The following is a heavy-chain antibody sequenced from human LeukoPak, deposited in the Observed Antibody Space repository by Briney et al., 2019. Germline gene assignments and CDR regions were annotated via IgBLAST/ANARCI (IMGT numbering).Heavy chain of an antibody. CDR3: ARHYDYVWGSYRSPRNWFDP. CDR2: IYPGDSDT. Sequence: GESLKISCKGSGYSFTSYWIGWVRQMPGKGLGWMGIIYPGDSDTRYSPSFQGQVTISADKSISTAYLQWSSLKASDTAMYYCARHYDYVWGSYRSPRNWFDPWGQGTLVTVSS. CDR1: GYSFTSYW. D-gene: IGHD3-16*02. J-gene: IGHJ5*02. V-gene: IGHV5-51*01.